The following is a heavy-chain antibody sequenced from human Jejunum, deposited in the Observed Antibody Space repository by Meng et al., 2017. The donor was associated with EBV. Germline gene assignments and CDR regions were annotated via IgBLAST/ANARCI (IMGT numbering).Heavy chain of an antibody. V-gene: IGHV4-34*01. CDR3: AREARSSGYHPGIGP. J-gene: IGHJ5*02. Sequence: QVQLQQWGAGLLKPSEXLSLTCAVYGGFFSGYYWNWIRQTPGKGLEWIGEINHSGITNYNPSLKSRVTISVDTSKNQFSLTLSSVTAADTAVYYCAREARSSGYHPGIGPWGQGTLVTVSS. D-gene: IGHD3-22*01. CDR1: GGFFSGYY. CDR2: INHSGIT.